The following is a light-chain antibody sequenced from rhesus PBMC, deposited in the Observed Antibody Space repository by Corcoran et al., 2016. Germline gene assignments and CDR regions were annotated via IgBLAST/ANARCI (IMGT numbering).Light chain of an antibody. V-gene: IGKV2-104*02. J-gene: IGKJ1*01. Sequence: DVVMTQTPLSLPVTPGESASISCRSSQSLLHSGGTTYLYWYLQKPGPSRQLLVNEVSHRASGIPDRFSGSGSGTVFTLKICRLGAEGVGISYCMQAIQLPWTFGQGAKVEVK. CDR1: QSLLHSGGTTY. CDR2: EVS. CDR3: MQAIQLPWT.